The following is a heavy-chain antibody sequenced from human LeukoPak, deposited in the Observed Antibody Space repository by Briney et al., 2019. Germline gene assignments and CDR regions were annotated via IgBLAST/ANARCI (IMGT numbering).Heavy chain of an antibody. CDR2: INHSGST. CDR1: GGSFSGYY. J-gene: IGHJ4*02. CDR3: ARGAIQTYYYDSSGYYY. Sequence: PSETLFLTCAVYGGSFSGYYWSWIRQPPGKGLEWIGEINHSGSTNYNPSLKSRVTISVDTSKNQFSLKLSSVTAADTAVYYCARGAIQTYYYDSSGYYYWDQGTLVTVSS. V-gene: IGHV4-34*01. D-gene: IGHD3-22*01.